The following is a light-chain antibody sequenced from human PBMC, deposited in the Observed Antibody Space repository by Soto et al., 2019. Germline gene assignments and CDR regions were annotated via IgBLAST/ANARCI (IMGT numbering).Light chain of an antibody. V-gene: IGKV1-39*01. Sequence: TQLPQSPSSLSAAIGARAPTTCRAHHSVSTYLHWYQQKPGKPPQPLIYAASSWQSGVPSTFSGSGSGTDFTLINSSRPAADFATYYCQQSNSSPRSFGPGTKV. J-gene: IGKJ1*01. CDR3: QQSNSSPRS. CDR2: AAS. CDR1: HSVSTY.